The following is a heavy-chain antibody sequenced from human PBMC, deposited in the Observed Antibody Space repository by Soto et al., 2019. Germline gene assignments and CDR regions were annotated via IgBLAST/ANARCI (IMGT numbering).Heavy chain of an antibody. CDR2: IYYSGST. Sequence: PSQTLSLTCTVSGGSISSYYWSWIRQPPGKGLEWIGYIYYSGSTNYNPSLKSRVTISVDTSKNQFSLKLSSVTAADTAVYYCASRAILTGWDTDAFHIWGQGTVVT. CDR1: GGSISSYY. J-gene: IGHJ3*02. CDR3: ASRAILTGWDTDAFHI. D-gene: IGHD3-9*01. V-gene: IGHV4-59*01.